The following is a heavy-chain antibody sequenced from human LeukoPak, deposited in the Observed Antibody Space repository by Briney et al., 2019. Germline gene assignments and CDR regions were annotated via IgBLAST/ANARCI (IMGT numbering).Heavy chain of an antibody. Sequence: SDTLSLTCVVYGGPFGVYYWSWVRQPPGKGLEWIGESNHSGSTNYNPSLKSRVTISVDTSKNHFSLKLSSVTAADTAVYYCAGPGAGDLDYWGQGTLVTVSS. V-gene: IGHV4-34*01. CDR3: AGPGAGDLDY. CDR2: SNHSGST. CDR1: GGPFGVYY. D-gene: IGHD3-10*01. J-gene: IGHJ4*02.